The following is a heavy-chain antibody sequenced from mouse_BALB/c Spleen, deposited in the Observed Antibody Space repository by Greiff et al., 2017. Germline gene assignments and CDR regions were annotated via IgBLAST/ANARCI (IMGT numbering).Heavy chain of an antibody. CDR1: GFNIKDTY. CDR3: AYRYDVGDYAMDY. J-gene: IGHJ4*01. Sequence: EVQLQQSGAELVKPGASVKLSCTASGFNIKDTYMHWVKQRPEQGLEWIGRIDPANGNTKYDPKFQGKATITADTSSNTAYQQLSSLTSEDTAVYYYAYRYDVGDYAMDYWGQGTSVTVSS. D-gene: IGHD2-14*01. V-gene: IGHV14-3*02. CDR2: IDPANGNT.